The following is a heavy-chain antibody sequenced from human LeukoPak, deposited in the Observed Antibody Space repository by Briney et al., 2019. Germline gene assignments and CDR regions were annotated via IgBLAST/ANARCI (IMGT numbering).Heavy chain of an antibody. CDR2: ITASGANT. D-gene: IGHD2-2*01. Sequence: PGGSLRLSCGASGFTFSTYAMSWVRQAPEKGLEWVSAITASGANTHYADSVKGRFTISRDNSKNTLYLQMNSLRAEDTAVYYCAKDPYCTSASCYPDSWGQGTLVTVSS. CDR1: GFTFSTYA. J-gene: IGHJ4*02. CDR3: AKDPYCTSASCYPDS. V-gene: IGHV3-23*01.